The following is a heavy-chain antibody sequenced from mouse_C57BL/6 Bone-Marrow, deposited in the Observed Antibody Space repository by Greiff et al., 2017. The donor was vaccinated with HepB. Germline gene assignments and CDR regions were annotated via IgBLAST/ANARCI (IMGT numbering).Heavy chain of an antibody. Sequence: VQLKQSGAELVRPGASVKLSCTASGFNIKDDYLHWVKQRPEQGLEWIGWIDPENGDTEYASKFQGKATIPADTSSNTAYLQLRSLTSEDTAVYYCTTCRDYFDDWGQGTTLTVSS. CDR1: GFNIKDDY. V-gene: IGHV14-4*01. CDR2: IDPENGDT. CDR3: TTCRDYFDD. D-gene: IGHD6-1*01. J-gene: IGHJ2*01.